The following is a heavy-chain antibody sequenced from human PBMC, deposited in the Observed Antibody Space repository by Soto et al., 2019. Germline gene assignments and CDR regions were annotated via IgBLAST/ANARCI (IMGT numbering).Heavy chain of an antibody. CDR3: AKVISTYYDS. Sequence: EVQLLESGGGLVQPGGSLRLSCAASGFTFINLAMSWVRQAPGKGLEWVSSISASGGSTNYADSVRGRFTVSRDNSQNTLFLEIISLRAEFMAVDYCAKVISTYYDSWGQGTLVTVCS. V-gene: IGHV3-23*01. D-gene: IGHD1-26*01. J-gene: IGHJ5*01. CDR2: ISASGGST. CDR1: GFTFINLA.